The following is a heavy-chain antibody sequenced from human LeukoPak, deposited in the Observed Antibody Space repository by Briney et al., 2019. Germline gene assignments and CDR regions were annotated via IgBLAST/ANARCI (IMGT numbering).Heavy chain of an antibody. CDR2: IYSSGST. Sequence: PSETLSLTCTVSGESINSFYWSWIRQPAGKGLEWIGRIYSSGSTNYSPSLKSRVTISVDTSKNQFSLKLSSVTAADTAVYYCARSGGGNNCSGGSCLLNDAFDIWGQGTMVTVSS. D-gene: IGHD2-15*01. J-gene: IGHJ3*02. V-gene: IGHV4-4*07. CDR3: ARSGGGNNCSGGSCLLNDAFDI. CDR1: GESINSFY.